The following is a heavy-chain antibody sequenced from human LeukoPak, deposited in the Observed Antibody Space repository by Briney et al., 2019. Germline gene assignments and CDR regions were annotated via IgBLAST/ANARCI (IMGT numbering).Heavy chain of an antibody. Sequence: SVKVSCKASGYTFTGYYMHWVRQAPGQGLEWMGRIIPILGIANYAQKFQGRVTITADKSTSTAYMELSSLRSEDTAVYYCARDRYSSGDDYWGQGTLVTVSS. D-gene: IGHD6-19*01. CDR1: GYTFTGYY. CDR3: ARDRYSSGDDY. CDR2: IIPILGIA. V-gene: IGHV1-69*04. J-gene: IGHJ4*02.